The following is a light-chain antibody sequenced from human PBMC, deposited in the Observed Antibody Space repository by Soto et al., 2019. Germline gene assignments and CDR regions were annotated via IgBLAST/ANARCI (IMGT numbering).Light chain of an antibody. J-gene: IGLJ1*01. CDR3: QSYDSSLSGYV. CDR2: ANN. Sequence: QSVLTQPPSVSGAPWQRVTISCTVISSNIGAGYDVHWYQQLPGTAPILLIYANNNRPSGVPDRFSGSKSGTSVSLAITGLQAEDEADYYCQSYDSSLSGYVFGTGTKV. V-gene: IGLV1-40*01. CDR1: SSNIGAGYD.